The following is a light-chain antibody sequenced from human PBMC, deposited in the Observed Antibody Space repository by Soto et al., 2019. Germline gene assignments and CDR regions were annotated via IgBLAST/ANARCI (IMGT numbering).Light chain of an antibody. Sequence: AIRMTQSPSSLSASTGDRVTITCRASQGISSYLAWYQQKPGKAPKLLIYAASTLQSGVPSRFSGSGSGTDFTLTFSCLQSEDFATYYCQQYYSYPITFGPGTKVDIK. J-gene: IGKJ3*01. V-gene: IGKV1-8*01. CDR2: AAS. CDR3: QQYYSYPIT. CDR1: QGISSY.